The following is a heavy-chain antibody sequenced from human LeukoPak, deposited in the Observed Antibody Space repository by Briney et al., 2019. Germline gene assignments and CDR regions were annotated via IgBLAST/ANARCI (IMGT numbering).Heavy chain of an antibody. CDR2: IKSDGST. J-gene: IGHJ1*01. D-gene: IGHD3-22*01. CDR3: ARAPSEIGGYYPEYFRH. Sequence: GGSLRRSCAASGFTFSSYWMHWVRQAPGKGLVWVSRIKSDGSTRYADSVKGRFTISRDNAKNTVSLQMNSLRAEDTGVYYCARAPSEIGGYYPEYFRHWGQGTLVTVSP. CDR1: GFTFSSYW. V-gene: IGHV3-74*01.